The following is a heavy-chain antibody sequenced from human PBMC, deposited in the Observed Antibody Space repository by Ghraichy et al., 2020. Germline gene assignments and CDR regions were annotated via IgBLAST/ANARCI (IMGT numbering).Heavy chain of an antibody. CDR2: ISTYNGQT. Sequence: ASVKVSCKASGYTFTNYGITWVRHAPGQGLEWMGWISTYNGQTNYPQNLQDRVTMTTDAFTSTAYMDLRSLRSDDTAVYYCARDAQYNSRGDWDPGASYYYGLDVWGQGTTVTVSS. V-gene: IGHV1-18*01. CDR3: ARDAQYNSRGDWDPGASYYYGLDV. CDR1: GYTFTNYG. J-gene: IGHJ6*02. D-gene: IGHD3-22*01.